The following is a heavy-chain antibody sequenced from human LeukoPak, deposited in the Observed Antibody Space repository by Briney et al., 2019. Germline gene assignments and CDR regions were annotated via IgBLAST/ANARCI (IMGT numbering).Heavy chain of an antibody. CDR1: GFTFSNYE. J-gene: IGHJ4*02. CDR3: ATEMGTTSDF. CDR2: ISSSDNTM. D-gene: IGHD1-7*01. Sequence: PGGSLRLSCTASGFTFSNYEMNWVRQAQGKGLEWISYISSSDNTMYYADSVKGRFTISRDNAKNSLYLQMNSLRAEDTAVYYCATEMGTTSDFWGQGTLVTVSS. V-gene: IGHV3-48*03.